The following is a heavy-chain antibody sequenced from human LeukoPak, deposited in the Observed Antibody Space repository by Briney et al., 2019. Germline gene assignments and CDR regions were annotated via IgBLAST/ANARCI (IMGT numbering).Heavy chain of an antibody. D-gene: IGHD3-16*01. CDR3: ASRLTLYYFDY. J-gene: IGHJ4*02. CDR2: IYYSGST. CDR1: GGSISSSSYY. V-gene: IGHV4-39*07. Sequence: SETLSLTCTVSGGSISSSSYYWGWIRQPPGKGLEWIGSIYYSGSTYYNPSLKSRVTISVDTSKNQFSLKLSSVTAADTAVYYCASRLTLYYFDYWGQGTLVTVSS.